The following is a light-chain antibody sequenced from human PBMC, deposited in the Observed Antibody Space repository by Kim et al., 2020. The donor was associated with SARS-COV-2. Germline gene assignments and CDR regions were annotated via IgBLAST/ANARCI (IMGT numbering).Light chain of an antibody. J-gene: IGKJ4*01. CDR1: QSISSY. CDR2: DAS. CDR3: QQRNSWPLT. V-gene: IGKV3-11*01. Sequence: LSPAERATLSCRASQSISSYLAWYQQTSGQAPGLVIYDASNRATGIPARFSGSGSGTDFTLTISSLEAEDFAVYYCQQRNSWPLTFGGGTKVDIK.